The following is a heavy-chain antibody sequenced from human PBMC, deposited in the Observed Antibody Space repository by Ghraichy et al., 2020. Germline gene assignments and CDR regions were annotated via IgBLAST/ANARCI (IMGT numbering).Heavy chain of an antibody. CDR3: ARISTPDFWNGYARPPVHFDL. CDR1: GFTFNRYA. V-gene: IGHV3-23*01. Sequence: GGSLRLSCAASGFTFNRYAMNWVRQAPGKGPEWLLGIRGSGTDTYYADSVRGRFTISRDNSNNTLFLQMNTLRAEDTGIYYCARISTPDFWNGYARPPVHFDLWGQGALVTVSS. D-gene: IGHD3-3*01. CDR2: IRGSGTDT. J-gene: IGHJ4*02.